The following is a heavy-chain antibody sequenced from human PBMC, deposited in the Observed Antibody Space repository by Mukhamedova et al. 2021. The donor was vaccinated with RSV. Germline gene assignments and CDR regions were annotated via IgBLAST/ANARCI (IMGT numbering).Heavy chain of an antibody. D-gene: IGHD3-10*01. Sequence: GLEWVAYISSSGSTMYYADSVKGRFTISRDNAEKSVYLQIDSLRAEDTAVYYCAREGRISTGFDYWGQGTGVTVSS. V-gene: IGHV3-48*03. CDR3: AREGRISTGFDY. CDR2: ISSSGSTM. J-gene: IGHJ4*02.